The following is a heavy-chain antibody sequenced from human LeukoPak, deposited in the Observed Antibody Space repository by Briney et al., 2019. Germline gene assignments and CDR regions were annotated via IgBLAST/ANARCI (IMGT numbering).Heavy chain of an antibody. CDR3: AKGSREWELLDAFDI. J-gene: IGHJ3*02. CDR1: GFTYSSYG. D-gene: IGHD1-26*01. Sequence: SGGSLRLSCAASGFTYSSYGMTWVRQAPGKGLEWVSRISGSGSRTDYADSVKGRFTISRDNAKNTLYLQMNSLRAEDTAAYYCAKGSREWELLDAFDIWGQGTMVTVSS. V-gene: IGHV3-23*01. CDR2: ISGSGSRT.